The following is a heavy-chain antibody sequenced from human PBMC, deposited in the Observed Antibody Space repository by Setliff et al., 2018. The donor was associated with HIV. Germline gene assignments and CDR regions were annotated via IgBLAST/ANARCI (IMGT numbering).Heavy chain of an antibody. V-gene: IGHV4-4*02. CDR2: TYYTGST. D-gene: IGHD3-22*01. Sequence: SETLSLTCAVSGASISSSHWWSWVRQPPGKGLEWIGETYYTGSTNYNPSLKSRVTISADKSKNQFSLKLSSVTAADTAVYYCARHAVPHYYDSSGPSWGPGTLVTVSS. J-gene: IGHJ5*02. CDR1: GASISSSHW. CDR3: ARHAVPHYYDSSGPS.